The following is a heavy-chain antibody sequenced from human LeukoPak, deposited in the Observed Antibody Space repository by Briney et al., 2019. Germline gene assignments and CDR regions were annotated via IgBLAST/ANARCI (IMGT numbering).Heavy chain of an antibody. Sequence: PGGSLRLSCAAGFTVSSNYMSWVRQAPGKGLEWISVIYMSGTTYYADSVKGRFTISRDNAKNTLYLQMDTLRPEDTALYYCAKVTYYHDGSGLDAFDIWGQGTMVTVSS. CDR2: IYMSGTT. V-gene: IGHV3-66*03. D-gene: IGHD3-22*01. CDR3: AKVTYYHDGSGLDAFDI. CDR1: GFTVSSNY. J-gene: IGHJ3*02.